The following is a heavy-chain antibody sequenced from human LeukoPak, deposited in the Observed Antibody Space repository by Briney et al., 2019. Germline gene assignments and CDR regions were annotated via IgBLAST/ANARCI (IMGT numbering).Heavy chain of an antibody. D-gene: IGHD3-22*01. V-gene: IGHV4-59*08. CDR1: GGSTSSYY. CDR2: IYYSGST. J-gene: IGHJ4*02. Sequence: PSETLSLTCTVSGGSTSSYYWSWIRQPPGKGLEWIGYIYYSGSTNYNPSLKSRVTISVDTSKNQFSLKLSSVTAADTAVYYCARALERYYYDSSGYYAHFDYWGQGTLVTVSS. CDR3: ARALERYYYDSSGYYAHFDY.